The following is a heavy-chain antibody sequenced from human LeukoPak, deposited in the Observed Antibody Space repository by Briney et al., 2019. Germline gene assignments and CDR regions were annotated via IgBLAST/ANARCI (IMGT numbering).Heavy chain of an antibody. J-gene: IGHJ6*03. CDR2: INPNSGGT. CDR3: ARGQRELPRYYYYYMDV. Sequence: ASVKVSCKASGYTFTSYGISWVRQAPGQGLEWMGWINPNSGGTNYAQKFQGRVTMTRDTSISTAYMELSRLRSDDTAVYYCARGQRELPRYYYYYMDVWGKGTTVTVSS. D-gene: IGHD1-26*01. V-gene: IGHV1-2*02. CDR1: GYTFTSYG.